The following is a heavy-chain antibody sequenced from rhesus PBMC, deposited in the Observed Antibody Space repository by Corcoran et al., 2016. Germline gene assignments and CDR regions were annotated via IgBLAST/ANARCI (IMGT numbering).Heavy chain of an antibody. CDR3: AREGTVSYFDH. J-gene: IGHJ4*01. CDR1: GYSFTTQN. D-gene: IGHD5-24*01. CDR2: LSPYNVTK. V-gene: IGHV1-180*01. Sequence: QVQLVQSGEEIKQPGASVKPSCKATGYSFTTQNIHWVRQAPGQGLEWSRPLSPYNVTKHSAHTFPGRFTISNATSKSHFSLKLCSVTASDTAVYFGAREGTVSYFDHWGQGVLVTVSS.